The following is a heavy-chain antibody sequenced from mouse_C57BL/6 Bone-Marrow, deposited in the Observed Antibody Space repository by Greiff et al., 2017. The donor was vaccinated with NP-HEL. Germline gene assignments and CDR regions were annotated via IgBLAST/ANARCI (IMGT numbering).Heavy chain of an antibody. CDR3: ASLPSY. Sequence: QVQLQQSGPGLVQPSQSLSITCTVSGFSLTSYGVHWVRPSPGKGLEWLGVIWSGGSTDYNAAFISRLSISKDNSKSQVFFKMNSLQADDTAIYYCASLPSYWGQGTTLTVSS. D-gene: IGHD2-10*01. J-gene: IGHJ2*01. CDR2: IWSGGST. CDR1: GFSLTSYG. V-gene: IGHV2-2*01.